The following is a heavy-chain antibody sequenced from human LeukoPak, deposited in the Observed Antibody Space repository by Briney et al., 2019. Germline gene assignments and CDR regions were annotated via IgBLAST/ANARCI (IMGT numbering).Heavy chain of an antibody. CDR3: ARGCSSTTCSTSAFAY. Sequence: GASVKVSCKASGYTFTGYYMHWVRQAPGQGLEWMGWISPNSGGAKYAQKFQGRVTMTRDTSISTAYMELSSLRSDDTAVYYCARGCSSTTCSTSAFAYWGQGTLVTVSS. J-gene: IGHJ4*02. CDR2: ISPNSGGA. V-gene: IGHV1-2*02. CDR1: GYTFTGYY. D-gene: IGHD2-2*02.